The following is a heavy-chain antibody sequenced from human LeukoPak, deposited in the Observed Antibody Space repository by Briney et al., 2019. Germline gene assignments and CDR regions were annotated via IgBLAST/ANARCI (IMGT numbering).Heavy chain of an antibody. Sequence: GRSLRPSCAASGFIFSDYGMHWVRQAPGKGLEWVAVMSYDGSNKYYADSVKGRFTISRDNSKNTLYLQMNSLIAEDTAVYYCARGIPADFWGQGTLVAVSS. V-gene: IGHV3-30*03. J-gene: IGHJ4*02. CDR3: ARGIPADF. CDR1: GFIFSDYG. CDR2: MSYDGSNK.